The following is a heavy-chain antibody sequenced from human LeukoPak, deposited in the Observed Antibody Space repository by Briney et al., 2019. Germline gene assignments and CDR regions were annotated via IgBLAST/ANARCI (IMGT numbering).Heavy chain of an antibody. J-gene: IGHJ6*03. D-gene: IGHD2-15*01. CDR3: ARDGSNLGYCSGGSCPGYYYMDV. CDR2: IIPIFGTA. CDR1: GGTFSSYA. V-gene: IGHV1-69*13. Sequence: SVKVSCKASGGTFSSYAISWVRQAPGQGLEWMGGIIPIFGTANYAQKFQGRVTITADESTSTAYMEVSSLRSEDTAVYYCARDGSNLGYCSGGSCPGYYYMDVWGKGTTVTISS.